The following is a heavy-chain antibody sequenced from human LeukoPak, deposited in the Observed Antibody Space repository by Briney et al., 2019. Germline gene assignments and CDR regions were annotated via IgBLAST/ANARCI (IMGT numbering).Heavy chain of an antibody. V-gene: IGHV3-73*01. CDR3: TYDFWSGNPPRYFDY. D-gene: IGHD3-3*01. CDR2: IRSKANSYAT. Sequence: PGGSLRLSCAASGFTFSGSAMHWVRKASGKGLEWVGRIRSKANSYATAYAASVKGRFTISRDDSKNTAYLQMNSLKTEDTAVYYCTYDFWSGNPPRYFDYWGQGTLVTVSS. CDR1: GFTFSGSA. J-gene: IGHJ4*02.